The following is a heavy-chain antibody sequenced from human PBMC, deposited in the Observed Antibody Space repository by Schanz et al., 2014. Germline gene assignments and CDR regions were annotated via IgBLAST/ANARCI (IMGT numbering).Heavy chain of an antibody. V-gene: IGHV3-23*01. CDR2: ISHSGGSK. CDR3: AKGMGYCSGGTCYDYYYYGLDV. D-gene: IGHD2-15*01. Sequence: DVQLLESGGGLVQPGGSLRLSCAASGFTFSSYAMTWVRQAPGKGLEWVSSISHSGGSKYYADSVKGRFTISRDNSENTLYLQMNSLSADDTAVFYCAKGMGYCSGGTCYDYYYYGLDVWGQGTTGTVSS. J-gene: IGHJ6*02. CDR1: GFTFSSYA.